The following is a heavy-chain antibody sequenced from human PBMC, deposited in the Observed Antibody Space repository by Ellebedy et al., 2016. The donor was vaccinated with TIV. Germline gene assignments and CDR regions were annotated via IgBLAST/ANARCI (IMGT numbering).Heavy chain of an antibody. V-gene: IGHV1-2*02. CDR3: ARDLPAGVGATVDY. CDR1: GYTFTDYY. D-gene: IGHD1-26*01. Sequence: AASVKVSCKASGYTFTDYYMHWARQAPGQGLEWMGWINPNSGATFYAQRFQGRVTMTRDTSISTTCMELTRLTPDDTAVYYCARDLPAGVGATVDYWGQGTLVTVSS. J-gene: IGHJ4*02. CDR2: INPNSGAT.